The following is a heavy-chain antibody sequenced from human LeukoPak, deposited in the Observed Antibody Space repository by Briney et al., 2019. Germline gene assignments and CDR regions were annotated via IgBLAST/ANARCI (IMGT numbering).Heavy chain of an antibody. Sequence: GGSLRLSCVDSGFTFSRYWMSWVRQAPGKGLEWVANIKQDGREKYHVGSVRGRFTISRDNAKNSLYLQMNSLRVEDTAGYFCARGAGVFDYWGQGTLVTVSS. CDR2: IKQDGREK. CDR1: GFTFSRYW. V-gene: IGHV3-7*01. D-gene: IGHD3-10*01. J-gene: IGHJ4*02. CDR3: ARGAGVFDY.